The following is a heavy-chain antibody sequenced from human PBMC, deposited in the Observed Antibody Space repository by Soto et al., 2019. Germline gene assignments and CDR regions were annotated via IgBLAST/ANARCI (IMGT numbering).Heavy chain of an antibody. CDR3: ATGIAAAGTVYYYGMDV. V-gene: IGHV1-69*13. CDR1: GGTFSSYA. CDR2: IIPIFGTA. D-gene: IGHD6-13*01. J-gene: IGHJ6*02. Sequence: SVKVSCKASGGTFSSYAISWVRQAPGQGLEWMGGIIPIFGTANYAQKFQGRVTITADESTSTAYMELSSLRSEDTAVYYCATGIAAAGTVYYYGMDVWGQGTTVTVSS.